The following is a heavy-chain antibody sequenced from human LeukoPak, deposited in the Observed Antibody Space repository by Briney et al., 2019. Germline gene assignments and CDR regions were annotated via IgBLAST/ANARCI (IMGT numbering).Heavy chain of an antibody. CDR1: GFTFSGAW. V-gene: IGHV3-15*01. Sequence: PGGSLRPSCAASGFTFSGAWMSWVRQAPGKGLEWVGRIKSKIDGGAAEYAAPVQGRFITSRDDSSDMLHLQMNTLKTEDTAVYYCTREWYGELPYWGQGTLVTVSS. J-gene: IGHJ4*02. D-gene: IGHD3-10*01. CDR2: IKSKIDGGAA. CDR3: TREWYGELPY.